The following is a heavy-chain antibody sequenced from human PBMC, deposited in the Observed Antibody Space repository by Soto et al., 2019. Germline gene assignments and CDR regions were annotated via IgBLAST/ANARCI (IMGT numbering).Heavy chain of an antibody. D-gene: IGHD3-22*01. CDR3: ARDEYEDSNTWFAS. V-gene: IGHV4-4*07. CDR1: GGSIKNYY. J-gene: IGHJ5*01. Sequence: QVQLQESGPGLVKPSETLSLTCTVSGGSIKNYYWSWIRQPAGKGLELIGLIYSTGSTNYNPSLKSRLTMSVDTSKIQFSLKLSSVTAADTAVYFCARDEYEDSNTWFASWGQGTLVTVSS. CDR2: IYSTGST.